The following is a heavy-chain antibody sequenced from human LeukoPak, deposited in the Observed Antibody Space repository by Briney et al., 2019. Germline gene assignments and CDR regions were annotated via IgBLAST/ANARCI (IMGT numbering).Heavy chain of an antibody. Sequence: GGSLRLSCAVSGFTFDDYAMHWVRQVPGKGLEWVSGISWNSGSIGYADSVKGRFTISRDNAKNSLYLQMNSLRAEDTALYYCARDLAIFGVVTNGGPYDYWGQGTLVTVSS. D-gene: IGHD3-3*01. CDR1: GFTFDDYA. CDR2: ISWNSGSI. CDR3: ARDLAIFGVVTNGGPYDY. V-gene: IGHV3-9*01. J-gene: IGHJ4*02.